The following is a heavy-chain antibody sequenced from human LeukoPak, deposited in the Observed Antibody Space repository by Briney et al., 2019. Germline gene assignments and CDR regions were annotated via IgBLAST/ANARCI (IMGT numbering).Heavy chain of an antibody. CDR3: ARGGYYGSGRPGLGFDY. J-gene: IGHJ4*02. V-gene: IGHV4-34*01. CDR1: TESLSGYS. CDR2: IYYSGST. Sequence: SETLSLTCTVYTESLSGYSWSWIRQPPGKGLEWIGSIYYSGSTYYNPSLKSRVTISVDTSKNQFSLKLSSVTAADTAVYYCARGGYYGSGRPGLGFDYWGQGTLVTVSS. D-gene: IGHD3-10*01.